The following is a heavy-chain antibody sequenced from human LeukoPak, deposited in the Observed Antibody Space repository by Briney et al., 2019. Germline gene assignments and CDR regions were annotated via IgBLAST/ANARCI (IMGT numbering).Heavy chain of an antibody. CDR2: INAGNGNT. V-gene: IGHV1-3*01. CDR3: ARGIAAGNWFDP. CDR1: GYTFTSYA. J-gene: IGHJ5*02. D-gene: IGHD6-25*01. Sequence: ASVKVSCKASGYTFTSYAMHWVRQAPGQRLEWMGWINAGNGNTKYSQKFQGRVTITRDTSASTAYMELSSLRSEDTAVYYCARGIAAGNWFDPWGQGTLVTVSS.